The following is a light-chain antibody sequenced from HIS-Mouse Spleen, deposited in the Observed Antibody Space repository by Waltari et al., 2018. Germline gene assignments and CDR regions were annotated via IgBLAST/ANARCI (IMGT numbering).Light chain of an antibody. CDR1: QSVSSY. CDR2: DAS. Sequence: EIVLTQSPATLSLSPGERATLSCRASQSVSSYLAWYQQKPGQAPRPLIYDASNRATGIPARFSGSGSGTDFTLTISSLEPEDFAVYYCQQRSNWPFTFGGGTKVEIK. V-gene: IGKV3-11*01. J-gene: IGKJ4*01. CDR3: QQRSNWPFT.